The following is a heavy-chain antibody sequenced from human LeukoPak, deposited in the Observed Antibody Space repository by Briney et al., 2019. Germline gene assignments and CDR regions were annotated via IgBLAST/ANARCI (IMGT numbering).Heavy chain of an antibody. D-gene: IGHD6-13*01. V-gene: IGHV3-23*01. J-gene: IGHJ4*02. CDR1: GFTFSSYA. CDR3: AKDRSRIAARGLFDY. Sequence: GGSLRLSCAAYGFTFSSYAMSWVRQAPGRGLEWVSAVSGSGGSTYYADSVEGRFTIPRDNSKNTLYLQMNSLRAEDTAVYYCAKDRSRIAARGLFDYWGQGTLVTVSS. CDR2: VSGSGGST.